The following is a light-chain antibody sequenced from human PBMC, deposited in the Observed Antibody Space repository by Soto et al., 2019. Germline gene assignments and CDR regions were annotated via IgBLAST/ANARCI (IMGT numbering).Light chain of an antibody. Sequence: NVLTQSPGTLSLSPGERATLSCRASQSVSTNYLAWYQRKPGQTPMLLIDGASRRARGIPDRFSGSGSGSGTDFNLTISRLEPEDFAVDYCQQYDSSPLTFGGGTKVEI. J-gene: IGKJ4*01. CDR3: QQYDSSPLT. CDR1: QSVSTNY. CDR2: GAS. V-gene: IGKV3-20*01.